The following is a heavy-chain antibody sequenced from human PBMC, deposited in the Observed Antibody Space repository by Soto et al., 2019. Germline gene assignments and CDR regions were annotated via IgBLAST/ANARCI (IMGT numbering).Heavy chain of an antibody. D-gene: IGHD4-17*01. CDR3: ARDGGYYGGYMANDAEYFQH. CDR2: ISAYNGNT. V-gene: IGHV1-18*01. Sequence: QVQLVQSGAEVKKPGASVKVSCKASGYTFTSYGISWVRQAPGQGLEWMGWISAYNGNTNYAQKLQGRVTMTTDTSTSTAYMELRSLRSDDTAVYNSARDGGYYGGYMANDAEYFQHWGRGTLVTVSS. J-gene: IGHJ1*01. CDR1: GYTFTSYG.